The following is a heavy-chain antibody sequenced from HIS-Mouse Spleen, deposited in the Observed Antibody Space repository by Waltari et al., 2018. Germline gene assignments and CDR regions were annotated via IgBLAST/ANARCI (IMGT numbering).Heavy chain of an antibody. CDR3: AREIPYSSSWYDWYSDL. V-gene: IGHV4-39*07. J-gene: IGHJ2*01. CDR1: GCPLSIRSYY. Sequence: QLQLQESGPGRGKPSETLSLPCTVSGCPLSIRSYYWGWIRQPPGKGLEWIGSIYYSGSTYYNPSLKSRVTISVDTSKNQFSLKLSSVTAADTAVYYCAREIPYSSSWYDWYSDLWGRGTLVTVSS. CDR2: IYYSGST. D-gene: IGHD6-13*01.